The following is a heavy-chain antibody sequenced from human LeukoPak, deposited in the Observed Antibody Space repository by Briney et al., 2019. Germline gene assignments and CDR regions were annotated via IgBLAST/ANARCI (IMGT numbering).Heavy chain of an antibody. D-gene: IGHD1-26*01. J-gene: IGHJ4*02. CDR1: GFTFSNAW. Sequence: GGSLRLSCAASGFTFSNAWMSWVRQAPGKGLEWVGRIKSKTDGGTTDYAAPVKGRFTISRDDSKNTLYLQMNSLRAEDTAVYYCAKGVGAEGGFDYWGQGTLVTVSS. V-gene: IGHV3-15*01. CDR2: IKSKTDGGTT. CDR3: AKGVGAEGGFDY.